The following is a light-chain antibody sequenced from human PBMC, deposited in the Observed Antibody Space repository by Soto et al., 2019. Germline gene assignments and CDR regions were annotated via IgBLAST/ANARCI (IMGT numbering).Light chain of an antibody. CDR2: GAS. CDR3: QQRNWPWT. V-gene: IGKV3D-20*02. J-gene: IGKJ1*01. Sequence: EIVLTQSPGTLSLSPGERATLSCRASQSVSSSYLAWYQQKPGQAPRLLIYGASSRATGIPDRFSGSGSGTDFTLTISSLEPEDFAVYYCQQRNWPWTFGQGTKVEIK. CDR1: QSVSSSY.